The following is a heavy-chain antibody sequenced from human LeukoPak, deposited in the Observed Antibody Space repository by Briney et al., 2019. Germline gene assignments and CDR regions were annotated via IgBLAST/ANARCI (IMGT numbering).Heavy chain of an antibody. V-gene: IGHV4-34*01. Sequence: SETLSLTCDVYGGSFSGYYWTWIRQPPGKGLEWIGEINHSGSTNYNPSLESRVTISVDTSKNQFSLKLSSVTAADTAVYYCAREGAVYDSTGYNIGDFFDYWGQGTLVTVSS. CDR3: AREGAVYDSTGYNIGDFFDY. D-gene: IGHD3-22*01. CDR2: INHSGST. J-gene: IGHJ4*02. CDR1: GGSFSGYY.